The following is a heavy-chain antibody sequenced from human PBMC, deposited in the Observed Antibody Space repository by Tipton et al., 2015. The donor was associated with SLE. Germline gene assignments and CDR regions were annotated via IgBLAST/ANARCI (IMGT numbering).Heavy chain of an antibody. CDR1: GGSISSYY. J-gene: IGHJ6*02. CDR2: IYTSGST. Sequence: TLSLTCTVSGGSISSYYWSWIRQPPGKGLEWIGYIYTSGSTNYNPSLKSRVTISVDTSKNQFSLKLSSVTAADTAVYYCARSGFLEWFSYYYGMDVWGQGTTVTVSS. V-gene: IGHV4-4*09. CDR3: ARSGFLEWFSYYYGMDV. D-gene: IGHD3-3*01.